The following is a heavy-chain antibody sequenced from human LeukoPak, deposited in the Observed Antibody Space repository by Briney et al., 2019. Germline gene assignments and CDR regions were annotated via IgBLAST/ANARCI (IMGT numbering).Heavy chain of an antibody. Sequence: GGSLRLSCAASGFTFSSYGMHWVRQAPGKGLEWVALISYDGTDKCYADSVKGRFTISRDNSKNTLYLQMNSLRAEDTAVYYCAKLDYYDTSVYYYDYFDYWGQGTLVTVSS. CDR3: AKLDYYDTSVYYYDYFDY. D-gene: IGHD3-22*01. V-gene: IGHV3-30*18. CDR1: GFTFSSYG. CDR2: ISYDGTDK. J-gene: IGHJ4*02.